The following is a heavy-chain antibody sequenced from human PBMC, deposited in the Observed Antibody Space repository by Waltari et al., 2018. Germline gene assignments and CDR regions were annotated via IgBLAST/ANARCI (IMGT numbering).Heavy chain of an antibody. V-gene: IGHV4-59*12. D-gene: IGHD2-21*01. Sequence: QVQLQESGPGLVRPSETLSLTCSVSGSPINDYYWSWVRQPPGKGLEWIANVYYSGVTNYNPSLKSRVTMSIDTSQKQFSLKLNSVTAADTAIYYCATHRRESDGSFEAYFDSWGQGALVTVSS. CDR2: VYYSGVT. CDR1: GSPINDYY. J-gene: IGHJ4*02. CDR3: ATHRRESDGSFEAYFDS.